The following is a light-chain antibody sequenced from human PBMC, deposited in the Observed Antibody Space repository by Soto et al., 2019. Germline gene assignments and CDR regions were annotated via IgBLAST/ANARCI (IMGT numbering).Light chain of an antibody. CDR3: QQYGSSPFT. Sequence: EIVLTQSPGTLSLSPGERATLSCRASQSVSSSYLAWYQQKPGQAPRLLIYGASSRATGIPDRFSGSGSGTDFTLTISILEPEDFAVYYCQQYGSSPFTFGPGTKVDI. J-gene: IGKJ3*01. CDR1: QSVSSSY. V-gene: IGKV3-20*01. CDR2: GAS.